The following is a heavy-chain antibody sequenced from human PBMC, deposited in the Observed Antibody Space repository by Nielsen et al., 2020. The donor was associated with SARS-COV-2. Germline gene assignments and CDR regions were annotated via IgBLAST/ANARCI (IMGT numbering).Heavy chain of an antibody. CDR1: GYTFTSYY. Sequence: ASVKVSCKASGYTFTSYYMHWVRQAPGQGLEWMGIINPSGGSTSYAQKFQERVTITRDMSTSTAYMELSSLRSEDTAVYYCAAGLIHYYYYYYMDVWGKGTTVTVSS. D-gene: IGHD2-8*01. CDR3: AAGLIHYYYYYYMDV. V-gene: IGHV1-46*01. J-gene: IGHJ6*03. CDR2: INPSGGST.